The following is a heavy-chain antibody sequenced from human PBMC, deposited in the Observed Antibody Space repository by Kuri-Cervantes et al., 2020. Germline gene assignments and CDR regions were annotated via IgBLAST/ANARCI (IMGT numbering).Heavy chain of an antibody. CDR2: ISYDGSNK. V-gene: IGHV3-30-3*01. Sequence: GESLKISCAASGFTFSSYAMHWVRQAPGKGLEWMAVISYDGSNKYYADSVKGRFTISRDNSKNTLYLQMNSLRAEDTAVYYCARKRGYSGPFGYYYGMDVWGQGTTVTVSS. D-gene: IGHD5-18*01. CDR1: GFTFSSYA. CDR3: ARKRGYSGPFGYYYGMDV. J-gene: IGHJ6*02.